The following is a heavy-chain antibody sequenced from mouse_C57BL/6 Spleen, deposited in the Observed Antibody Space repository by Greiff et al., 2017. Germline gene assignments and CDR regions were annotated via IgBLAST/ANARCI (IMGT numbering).Heavy chain of an antibody. D-gene: IGHD4-1*01. CDR3: ARAGTAMDY. J-gene: IGHJ4*01. Sequence: VQLQQPGAELVKPGASVKMSCKASGYTFTSYWTTWVKQRPGQGLEWIGDIYPGSGSTNYNEKFKSKATLTVDTSSSTAYMQLSSLTSEYSAVYCCARAGTAMDYWGQATSVTVSS. CDR1: GYTFTSYW. CDR2: IYPGSGST. V-gene: IGHV1-55*01.